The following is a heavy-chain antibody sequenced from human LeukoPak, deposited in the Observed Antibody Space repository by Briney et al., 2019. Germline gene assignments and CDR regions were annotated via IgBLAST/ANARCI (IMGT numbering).Heavy chain of an antibody. D-gene: IGHD3-3*01. J-gene: IGHJ6*03. CDR1: GFTFSNYW. V-gene: IGHV3-7*01. CDR2: IKQDGSEK. Sequence: GGSLRLSCAASGFTFSNYWMTWVRQAPGKGLEWVADIKQDGSEKLYVKSVRGRLTISRDNAKMSLFLQMNSLRAEDTAVYYCARDNGVVHGVYYMDVWGKGTTVTVS. CDR3: ARDNGVVHGVYYMDV.